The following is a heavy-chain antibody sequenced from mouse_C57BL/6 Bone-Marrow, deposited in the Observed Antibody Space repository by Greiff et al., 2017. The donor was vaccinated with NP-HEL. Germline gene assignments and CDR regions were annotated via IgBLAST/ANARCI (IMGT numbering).Heavy chain of an antibody. CDR3: AKSVYYYGSSPWFAY. V-gene: IGHV2-5*01. CDR2: IWRGGST. D-gene: IGHD1-1*01. J-gene: IGHJ3*01. CDR1: GFSLTSYG. Sequence: QVQLQQSGPGLVQPSQSLSITCTVSGFSLTSYGVHWVRQSPGKGLEWLGVIWRGGSTDYNAAFMSRLSITKDNSKSQVFFKMNSLQADDTAIYYCAKSVYYYGSSPWFAYWGQGTLVTVSA.